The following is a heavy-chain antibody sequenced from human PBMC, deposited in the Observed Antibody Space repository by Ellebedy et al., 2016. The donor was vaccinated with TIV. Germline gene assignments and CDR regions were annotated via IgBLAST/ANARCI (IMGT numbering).Heavy chain of an antibody. J-gene: IGHJ6*02. V-gene: IGHV3-48*03. CDR1: GFSFSSYE. CDR3: VGVTAAAYYYGMDV. D-gene: IGHD2-2*01. Sequence: GESLKISCVASGFSFSSYEMNWVRQAPGKGLEWVSYSTISGGTIYYTDSVKGRFTISRDNAKNSLFLHMSSLRVEDTAVYYCVGVTAAAYYYGMDVWGQGTTVAVSS. CDR2: STISGGTI.